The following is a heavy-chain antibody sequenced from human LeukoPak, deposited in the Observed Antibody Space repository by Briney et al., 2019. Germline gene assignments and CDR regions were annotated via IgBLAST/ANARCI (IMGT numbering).Heavy chain of an antibody. J-gene: IGHJ6*03. CDR1: GFTFSGYA. CDR3: AKGWGLAVVYVVDFYYMDV. Sequence: GGSLRLSCAASGFTFSGYAMSWVRQTPGKGLEWVSAISGGGGGTSYADSVKGRFTLSRDNSKNTLFLLMSGLRAEDTAVYYCAKGWGLAVVYVVDFYYMDVWGKGTTVTVSS. CDR2: ISGGGGGT. D-gene: IGHD6-19*01. V-gene: IGHV3-23*01.